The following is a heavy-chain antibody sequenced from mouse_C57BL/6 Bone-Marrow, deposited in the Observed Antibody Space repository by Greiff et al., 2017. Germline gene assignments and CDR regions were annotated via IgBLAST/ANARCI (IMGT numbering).Heavy chain of an antibody. CDR3: ARHYGSSLDY. D-gene: IGHD1-1*01. CDR2: ISNGGGST. Sequence: EVKLVESGGGLVQPGGSLKLSCAASGFTFSDYYMYWVRQTPEKRLEWVAYISNGGGSTYYPDTVKGRFTISRDNAKNTLYLQMSRLKSEDTAMYYCARHYGSSLDYWGQGTTLTVSS. CDR1: GFTFSDYY. J-gene: IGHJ2*01. V-gene: IGHV5-12*01.